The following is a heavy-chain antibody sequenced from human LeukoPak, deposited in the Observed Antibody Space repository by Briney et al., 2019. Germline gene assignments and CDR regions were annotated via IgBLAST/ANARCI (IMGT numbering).Heavy chain of an antibody. V-gene: IGHV3-74*01. D-gene: IGHD4-17*01. CDR1: GLTFSSHW. CDR3: AKADYGDYAPIDY. J-gene: IGHJ4*02. Sequence: GGSLRLSCAASGLTFSSHWMHWVRQAPGKGLVWVSRITNDGSSTTYADSVKGRFTISRDNSKNTLYLQMNSLRAEDTAVYYCAKADYGDYAPIDYWGQGTLVTVSS. CDR2: ITNDGSST.